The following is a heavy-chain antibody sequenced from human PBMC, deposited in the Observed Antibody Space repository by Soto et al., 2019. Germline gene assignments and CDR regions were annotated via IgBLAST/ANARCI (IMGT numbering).Heavy chain of an antibody. J-gene: IGHJ6*03. D-gene: IGHD2-15*01. Sequence: SQTLSLTCAISGDSVSSNSAAWNWIRLSPSRGLEWLARTYYRSRWYNDYAVSVRSRITVNPDTSKNQFSLQLTSVTPEDTAVFYGAETTPHKWYYWAVWGKGTTVTVS. CDR1: GDSVSSNSAA. V-gene: IGHV6-1*01. CDR3: AETTPHKWYYWAV. CDR2: TYYRSRWYN.